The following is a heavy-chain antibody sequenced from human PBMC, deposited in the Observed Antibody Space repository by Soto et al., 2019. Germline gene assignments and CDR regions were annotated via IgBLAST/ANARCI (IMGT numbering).Heavy chain of an antibody. J-gene: IGHJ4*02. CDR1: GFTFSSYA. CDR2: ISGSGGST. CDR3: AKGGYYYGSGSSQFDY. Sequence: EVQLLESGGGLVQPGGSLRLSCAASGFTFSSYAMSWVRQAPGKGLEWVSAISGSGGSTYYADSVKGRFTISRDNSKNTLYLQMSSLRAEDTAVYYCAKGGYYYGSGSSQFDYWGQGTLVTVSS. V-gene: IGHV3-23*01. D-gene: IGHD3-10*01.